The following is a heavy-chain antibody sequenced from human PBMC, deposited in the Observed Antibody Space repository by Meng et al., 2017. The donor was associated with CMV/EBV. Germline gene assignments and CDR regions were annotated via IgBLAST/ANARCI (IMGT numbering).Heavy chain of an antibody. CDR3: TRFLDPYCSSTSCSSPYNYYGMDV. J-gene: IGHJ6*02. CDR2: IRSKANSYAT. D-gene: IGHD2-2*01. CDR1: GFTFSGSA. V-gene: IGHV3-73*01. Sequence: GESLKISCAASGFTFSGSAMHWVRQASGKGLEWVGRIRSKANSYATAYAASVKGRFTISRDDSKNTAYLQMNSLKTEDTAVYYCTRFLDPYCSSTSCSSPYNYYGMDVWGQGTTVTVSS.